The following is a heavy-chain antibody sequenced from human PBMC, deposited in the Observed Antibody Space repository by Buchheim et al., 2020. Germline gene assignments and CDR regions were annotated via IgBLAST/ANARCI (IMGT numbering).Heavy chain of an antibody. J-gene: IGHJ5*02. V-gene: IGHV4-30-4*01. D-gene: IGHD4-11*01. Sequence: QVQLQESGPGLVKPSQTLSLTCTVSGGSISGGDYYWSWIRPPPGKGLEWIGYIYYSGSPYYNPSLKSRVTISVDTSKNQFSLKLSSATAADTAVYYCAGEPSYSNYPNWFDPWGQGTL. CDR1: GGSISGGDYY. CDR3: AGEPSYSNYPNWFDP. CDR2: IYYSGSP.